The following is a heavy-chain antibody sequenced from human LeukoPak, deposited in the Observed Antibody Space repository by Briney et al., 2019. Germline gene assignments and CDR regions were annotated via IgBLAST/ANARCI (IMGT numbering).Heavy chain of an antibody. J-gene: IGHJ4*02. D-gene: IGHD1-20*01. Sequence: PSETLSLTCAVYGASFSGYYWSWVRQPPGKGLEWIGETNHSGSTNYNPSLKSRVTISVDTSKNQLSLKLSSVTAADTAVDYCAARGIITGTTSSWGQGTLVTGSS. CDR2: TNHSGST. V-gene: IGHV4-34*01. CDR1: GASFSGYY. CDR3: AARGIITGTTSS.